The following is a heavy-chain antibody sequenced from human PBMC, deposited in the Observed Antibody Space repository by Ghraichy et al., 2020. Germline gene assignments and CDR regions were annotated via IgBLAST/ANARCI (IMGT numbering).Heavy chain of an antibody. CDR2: IYSSGST. CDR3: ARDQSFGYDSYGLDV. J-gene: IGHJ6*02. CDR1: GFTVSNYY. Sequence: GESLNISCAASGFTVSNYYMSWVRQAPGKGLEWVSIIYSSGSTYYENSVKGRFTISRDNSHNTLSLQMNSLRADDTAVYYCARDQSFGYDSYGLDVWGQGTTVTVSS. V-gene: IGHV3-66*01. D-gene: IGHD3-3*01.